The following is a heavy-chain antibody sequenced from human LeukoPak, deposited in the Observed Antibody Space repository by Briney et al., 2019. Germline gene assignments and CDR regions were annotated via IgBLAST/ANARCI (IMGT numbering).Heavy chain of an antibody. D-gene: IGHD3-22*01. V-gene: IGHV3-30-3*01. J-gene: IGHJ4*02. CDR2: ISYDGSNK. Sequence: GGSLRLSCAASGFTFSSYAMHWVCQAPGKGLEWVAVISYDGSNKYYADSVKGRFTISRDNSKNTLYLQMNSLRAEDTAVYYCARDYSSGYRGGFDYWGQGTLVTVSS. CDR3: ARDYSSGYRGGFDY. CDR1: GFTFSSYA.